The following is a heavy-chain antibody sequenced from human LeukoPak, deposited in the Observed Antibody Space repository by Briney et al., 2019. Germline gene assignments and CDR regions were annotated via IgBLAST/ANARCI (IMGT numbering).Heavy chain of an antibody. V-gene: IGHV2-70*11. J-gene: IGHJ4*02. CDR1: GFSLSTSGMC. CDR3: VRTVAGRFDY. D-gene: IGHD6-19*01. Sequence: SGPTLVKPTQTLTLTCIFSGFSLSTSGMCASWIRQPPGKALEWLVRIDWDDDKYYSTSLRARLTISMATSRNQVVLTMTNMDPVDTATYYCVRTVAGRFDYWGQGSLVTVSA. CDR2: IDWDDDK.